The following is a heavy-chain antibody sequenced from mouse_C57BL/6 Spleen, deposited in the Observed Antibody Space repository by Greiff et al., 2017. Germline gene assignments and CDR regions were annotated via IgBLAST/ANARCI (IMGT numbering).Heavy chain of an antibody. J-gene: IGHJ4*01. Sequence: QVQLQQSGAELARPGASVKLSCKASGYTFTSYGISWVKQRTGQGLEWIGEIYPRSGNTYYNEKFKGKATLTADKSSSTAYMELRSLTSEDSAVYFCARWGVYDYDEGGYAMDYWGQGTSVTVSS. CDR1: GYTFTSYG. CDR3: ARWGVYDYDEGGYAMDY. V-gene: IGHV1-81*01. CDR2: IYPRSGNT. D-gene: IGHD2-4*01.